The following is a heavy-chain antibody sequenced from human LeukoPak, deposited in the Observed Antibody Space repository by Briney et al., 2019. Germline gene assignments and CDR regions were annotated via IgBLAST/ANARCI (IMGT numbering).Heavy chain of an antibody. CDR3: ARVGDIVVVPADNWFDP. CDR2: INPNSGGT. V-gene: IGHV1-2*02. Sequence: ASVKVSCKASGYTFTGYYMHWVRQAPGQGVEWMGWINPNSGGTNYAQKFQGRVTMTRDTSISTAYMELSRLRSDDTAVYYCARVGDIVVVPADNWFDPWGQGTLVTVSS. CDR1: GYTFTGYY. D-gene: IGHD2-2*01. J-gene: IGHJ5*02.